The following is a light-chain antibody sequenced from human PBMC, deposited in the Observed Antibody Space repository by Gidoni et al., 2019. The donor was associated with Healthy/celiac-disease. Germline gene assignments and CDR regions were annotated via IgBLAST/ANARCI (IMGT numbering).Light chain of an antibody. CDR1: SSNIGNNY. V-gene: IGLV1-51*01. Sequence: QSVFTQPPSVSVAPGQEVTISCPGRSSNIGNNYVFWYQQLPGTAPKLLIYDNNNRPSGIPDRFSGSKPGTSATLGITGLQTGDEADYYCGTWASSLSGVVFGCGTKLTVL. CDR2: DNN. J-gene: IGLJ2*01. CDR3: GTWASSLSGVV.